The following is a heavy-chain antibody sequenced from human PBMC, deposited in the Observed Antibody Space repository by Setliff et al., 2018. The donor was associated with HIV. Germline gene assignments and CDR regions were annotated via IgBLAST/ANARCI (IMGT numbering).Heavy chain of an antibody. D-gene: IGHD3-16*01. V-gene: IGHV5-51*01. J-gene: IGHJ3*02. CDR2: IDPGDSDT. Sequence: GEYLKPSCQGSGYSFTSYWIGWVRQMPGKGLEWMGIIDPGDSDTRYNPSFQGQVTISADKSISTAYLQWSSLKPSDPAMYYCARLIAGGEGAFDIWGQGTMVTVSS. CDR1: GYSFTSYW. CDR3: ARLIAGGEGAFDI.